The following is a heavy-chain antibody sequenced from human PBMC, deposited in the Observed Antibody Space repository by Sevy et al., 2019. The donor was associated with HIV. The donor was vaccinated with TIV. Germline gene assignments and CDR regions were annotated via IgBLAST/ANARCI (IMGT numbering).Heavy chain of an antibody. J-gene: IGHJ5*02. Sequence: ASVKVSCKASGYTFTSYGISWVRQAPGQGLEWMGWISAYNGNTNYAQKLQGRVTMTTDTSTSTAYMELRSLRSDDTAVYYCARDLKRPPNFGVANNWFDPWGQGTLVTVSS. CDR2: ISAYNGNT. V-gene: IGHV1-18*01. CDR3: ARDLKRPPNFGVANNWFDP. D-gene: IGHD3-3*01. CDR1: GYTFTSYG.